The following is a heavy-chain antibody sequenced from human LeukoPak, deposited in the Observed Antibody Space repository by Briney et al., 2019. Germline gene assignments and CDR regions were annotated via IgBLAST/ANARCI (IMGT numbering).Heavy chain of an antibody. CDR1: GGSFSGYY. D-gene: IGHD2-21*02. Sequence: SETLSLTCAVYGGSFSGYYLSWIRQPPGKGLEWIGEINHSGSTNYNPSLKSRVTISVDTSKNQFSLKLSSVTAADTAVYYCARGPVDIVATTLCHIHIRGRYCGGDCCSGLFDYWGQGTLVTVSS. CDR2: INHSGST. CDR3: ARGPVDIVATTLCHIHIRGRYCGGDCCSGLFDY. V-gene: IGHV4-34*01. J-gene: IGHJ4*02.